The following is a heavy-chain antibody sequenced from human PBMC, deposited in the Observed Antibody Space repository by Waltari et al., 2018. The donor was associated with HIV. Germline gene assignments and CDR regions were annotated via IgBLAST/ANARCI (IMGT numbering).Heavy chain of an antibody. Sequence: QLQLQESGPGLVKPSETLSLTRAVSGGSISSSSYYWGWIRQPPGKGLEWIGSIYYSGSTYNNPSLKSRVTISVDTSKNQFSLRRSSVTAADTAMYYGARHVRSSIWFDYWGQGTLVTVSS. CDR2: IYYSGST. CDR3: ARHVRSSIWFDY. D-gene: IGHD3-10*02. CDR1: GGSISSSSYY. V-gene: IGHV4-39*01. J-gene: IGHJ5*01.